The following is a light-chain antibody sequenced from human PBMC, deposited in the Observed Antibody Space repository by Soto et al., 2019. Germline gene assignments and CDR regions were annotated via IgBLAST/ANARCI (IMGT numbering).Light chain of an antibody. V-gene: IGKV3-15*01. CDR2: CAS. CDR3: QQYNNWPRT. CDR1: QSVSSN. Sequence: EIVMTQSPATLSVSPGERATLSCRASQSVSSNLAWYQQKPGQAPRLLTYCASHRATGIPASFSGSGSGTEFTLTISSLQSEDFAVYYCQQYNNWPRTFGQGTKVDIK. J-gene: IGKJ1*01.